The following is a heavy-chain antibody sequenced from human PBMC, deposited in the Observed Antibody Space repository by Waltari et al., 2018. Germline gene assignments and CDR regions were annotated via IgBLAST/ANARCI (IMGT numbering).Heavy chain of an antibody. J-gene: IGHJ4*02. CDR1: GVPLRAHA. CDR3: VRSPYGDYATLDY. V-gene: IGHV3-30*04. CDR2: ISHDGRNK. Sequence: QVQLVESGGGLVQPGGALALSCAAPGVPLRAHAMPWVRLPPGRGLEWVALISHDGRNKYYDDSVKGRFTISRDDSKNTVNVHMNSLRPEDTAMYFCVRSPYGDYATLDYWGRGTLVTVSS. D-gene: IGHD4-17*01.